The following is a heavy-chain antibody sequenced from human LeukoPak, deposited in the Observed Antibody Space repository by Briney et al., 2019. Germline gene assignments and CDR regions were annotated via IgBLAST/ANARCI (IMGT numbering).Heavy chain of an antibody. D-gene: IGHD6-13*01. Sequence: PGGSLRLSCAASGFTFSNAWMSWVRQAPGKGLEWVGRIKSKTDGGTTDYAAPVKGRFTISRDDSKTTLSLQMNSLKTEDTAVYYCTTVGGYSSSWYEYYFDYWGQGTLVTVSS. CDR1: GFTFSNAW. J-gene: IGHJ4*02. V-gene: IGHV3-15*01. CDR2: IKSKTDGGTT. CDR3: TTVGGYSSSWYEYYFDY.